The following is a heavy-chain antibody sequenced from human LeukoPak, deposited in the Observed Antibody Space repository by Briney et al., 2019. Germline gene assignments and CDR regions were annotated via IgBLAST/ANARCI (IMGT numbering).Heavy chain of an antibody. CDR3: ARDLHGYSYGYFDY. Sequence: GGSLRLSCAASGFTFSSYAMHWVRQAPGKGLEWVAVVSYDGSYNYYADSVKGRFTISRDNSENTLYLHMNSLRAEDTVLYYCARDLHGYSYGYFDYWGQGTLVTVSS. V-gene: IGHV3-30-3*01. CDR2: VSYDGSYN. D-gene: IGHD5-18*01. J-gene: IGHJ4*02. CDR1: GFTFSSYA.